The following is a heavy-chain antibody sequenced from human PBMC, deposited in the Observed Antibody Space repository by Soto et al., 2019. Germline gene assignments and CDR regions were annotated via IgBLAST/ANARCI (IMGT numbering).Heavy chain of an antibody. V-gene: IGHV5-51*01. Sequence: GESLKISCKASGYNFATYCIAWVRQMPGKGLEYMGIIYPGDSDARYSPSFQGQVTFSADKSISTAYLQWSSLTASDTAIYYCARHGFYGDYASNYFDPWGQGTLVTVSS. CDR1: GYNFATYC. CDR3: ARHGFYGDYASNYFDP. D-gene: IGHD4-17*01. CDR2: IYPGDSDA. J-gene: IGHJ5*02.